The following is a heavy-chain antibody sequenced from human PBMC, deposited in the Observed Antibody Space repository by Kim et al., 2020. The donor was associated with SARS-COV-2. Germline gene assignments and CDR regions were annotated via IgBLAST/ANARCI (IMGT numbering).Heavy chain of an antibody. D-gene: IGHD5-12*01. CDR1: GFTFSSYW. J-gene: IGHJ6*02. CDR2: IKQDGSEK. V-gene: IGHV3-7*03. CDR3: AREEMATIPYYYYYGMDV. Sequence: GGSLRLSCAASGFTFSSYWMSWVRQAPGKGLEWVANIKQDGSEKYYVDSVKGRFTISRDNAKNSLYLQMNSLRAEDTAVYYCAREEMATIPYYYYYGMDVWGQGTTVTVSS.